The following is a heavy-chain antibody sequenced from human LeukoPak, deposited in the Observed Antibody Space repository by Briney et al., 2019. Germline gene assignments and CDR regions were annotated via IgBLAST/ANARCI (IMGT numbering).Heavy chain of an antibody. CDR1: GGSFSGYY. D-gene: IGHD3-10*01. CDR2: IYYTGST. V-gene: IGHV4-39*01. Sequence: SETLSLTCAVYGGSFSGYYWGWIRQPLGKGLEWIGSIYYTGSTYYNPSLKSRVTISVDTSKSQFSLKLSSVTAADTAVYYCASVRRGFGDLSKYCSYYYMDVWGNGTTVTISS. CDR3: ASVRRGFGDLSKYCSYYYMDV. J-gene: IGHJ6*03.